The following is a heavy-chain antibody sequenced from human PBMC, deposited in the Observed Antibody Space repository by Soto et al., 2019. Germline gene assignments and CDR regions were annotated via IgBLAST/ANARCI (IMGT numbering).Heavy chain of an antibody. V-gene: IGHV3-30*18. CDR3: AKDLMIVVVIQYYYYGMDV. J-gene: IGHJ6*02. CDR1: GSTFSSYG. D-gene: IGHD3-22*01. CDR2: ISYDGSNK. Sequence: GGSLRLSCAASGSTFSSYGMHWVRQAPGKGLEWVAVISYDGSNKYYADSVKGRFTISRDNSKNTLYLQMNSLRAEDTAVYYCAKDLMIVVVIQYYYYGMDVWGQGTTVTVSS.